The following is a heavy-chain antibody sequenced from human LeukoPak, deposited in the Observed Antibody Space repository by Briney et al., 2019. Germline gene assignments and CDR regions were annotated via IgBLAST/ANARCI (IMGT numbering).Heavy chain of an antibody. CDR2: IDQDGSAK. CDR1: GFTFSSYW. J-gene: IGHJ4*02. V-gene: IGHV3-7*05. CDR3: ARISGSYVFDY. Sequence: GGSLRLSCAASGFTFSSYWMSWVRQAPGKGLEWVANIDQDGSAKYYVDSVKGRFTISRDNAKNSMYLQMNSLRAEDTAVYYCARISGSYVFDYWGQGTLVTVSS. D-gene: IGHD1-26*01.